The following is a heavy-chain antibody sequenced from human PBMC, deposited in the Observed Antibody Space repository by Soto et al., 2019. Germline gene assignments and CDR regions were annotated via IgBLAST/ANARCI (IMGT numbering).Heavy chain of an antibody. CDR3: ARPQTMYYYDSSGYSY. CDR1: GYSFTSYW. V-gene: IGHV5-10-1*01. CDR2: IDPSDSYT. D-gene: IGHD3-22*01. J-gene: IGHJ4*02. Sequence: GESLKISCKGSGYSFTSYWISWVRQMPGKGLEWMGRIDPSDSYTNYSPSFQGHVTISADKSISTAYLQWGSLKASDTAMYYCARPQTMYYYDSSGYSYWGQGTLVTVSS.